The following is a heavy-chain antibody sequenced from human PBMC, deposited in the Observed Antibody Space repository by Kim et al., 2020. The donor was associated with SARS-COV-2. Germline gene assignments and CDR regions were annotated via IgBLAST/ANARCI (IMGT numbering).Heavy chain of an antibody. Sequence: NWVRQDPGQVLEWMGWINTNTGNPTYAQGFTGRFVFSLDTSVSTAYLQISSLKAEDTAVYYCARDRGYYDFWSGYHYRLDAFDIWGQGTMV. J-gene: IGHJ3*02. CDR2: INTNTGNP. CDR3: ARDRGYYDFWSGYHYRLDAFDI. D-gene: IGHD3-3*01. V-gene: IGHV7-4-1*02.